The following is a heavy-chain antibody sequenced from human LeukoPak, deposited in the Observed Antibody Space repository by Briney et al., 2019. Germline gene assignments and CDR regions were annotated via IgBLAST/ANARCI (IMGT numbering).Heavy chain of an antibody. Sequence: ASVKVSCKASGYTFTGYYMHWVRQAPGQGLEWMGWINPNSGGTNDAQKFQGRVTMTRDTSISTAYMELSRLRSDDTAVYYCARGTAGPYYDFWSGYYDYWGQGTLVTVSS. CDR2: INPNSGGT. CDR1: GYTFTGYY. D-gene: IGHD3-3*01. V-gene: IGHV1-2*02. J-gene: IGHJ4*02. CDR3: ARGTAGPYYDFWSGYYDY.